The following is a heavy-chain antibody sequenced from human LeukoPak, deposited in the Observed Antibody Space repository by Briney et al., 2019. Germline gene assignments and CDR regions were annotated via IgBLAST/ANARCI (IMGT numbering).Heavy chain of an antibody. V-gene: IGHV4-39*01. CDR2: IYYSGST. D-gene: IGHD1-7*01. CDR3: ASTNWNSHAFNI. J-gene: IGHJ3*02. CDR1: GGSISSSSYY. Sequence: PSETLSLTCTVSGGSISSSSYYWGWIRQPPGKGLEWIGSIYYSGSTYYNPSLKSRVTISVDTSKNQFSLKLSSVTAADTAVYYCASTNWNSHAFNIWGQGTMVTVSS.